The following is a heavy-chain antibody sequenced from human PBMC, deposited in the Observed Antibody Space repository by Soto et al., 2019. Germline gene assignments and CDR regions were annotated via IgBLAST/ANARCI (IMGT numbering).Heavy chain of an antibody. CDR1: RCATTGDE. Sequence: GASLKVCCEGSRCATTGDEMIGVRQAPGQGLEWMGWISDYNGNTNYAQKLQGRVTMTTDTSTSTVYMELRSLRSDDTAVYYRASWYSSGWYAPYWGQGTLVTVTS. CDR3: ASWYSSGWYAPY. D-gene: IGHD6-19*01. CDR2: ISDYNGNT. V-gene: IGHV1-18*04. J-gene: IGHJ4*02.